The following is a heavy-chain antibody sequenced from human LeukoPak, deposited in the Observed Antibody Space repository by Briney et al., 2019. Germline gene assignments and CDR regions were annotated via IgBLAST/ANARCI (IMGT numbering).Heavy chain of an antibody. CDR3: AKVRGYSGYGYFDY. D-gene: IGHD5-12*01. Sequence: PGGSLRLSCAVSGFSVTNNYMSWVRQAPGKGLEWVSVFYVGGATYYAASVKGRFTISRDNSENTLYLQMNSLRAEDTAVYYCAKVRGYSGYGYFDYWGQGTQVTVSS. CDR2: FYVGGAT. J-gene: IGHJ4*02. V-gene: IGHV3-53*01. CDR1: GFSVTNNY.